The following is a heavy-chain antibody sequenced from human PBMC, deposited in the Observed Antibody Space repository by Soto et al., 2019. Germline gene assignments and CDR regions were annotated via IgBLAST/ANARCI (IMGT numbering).Heavy chain of an antibody. CDR3: ARDTRTNKKARSDY. D-gene: IGHD6-6*01. Sequence: SVKVSCKASGFTFTSSAVQWVRQARGQRLEWIGWIVVGSGNTNYAQKFQERVTITRDMSTSTAYMELSSLRSEDTAVYYCARDTRTNKKARSDYWGQGTLVTVSS. CDR1: GFTFTSSA. V-gene: IGHV1-58*01. J-gene: IGHJ4*02. CDR2: IVVGSGNT.